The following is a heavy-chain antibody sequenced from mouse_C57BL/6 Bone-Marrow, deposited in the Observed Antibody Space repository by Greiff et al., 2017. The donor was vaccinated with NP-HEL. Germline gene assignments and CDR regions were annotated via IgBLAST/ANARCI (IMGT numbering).Heavy chain of an antibody. J-gene: IGHJ2*01. D-gene: IGHD1-1*01. V-gene: IGHV5-16*01. CDR1: GFTFSDYY. Sequence: EVKLVESEGGLVQPGSSMKLSCTASGFTFSDYYMAWVRQVPEKGLEWVANINYDGSSTYYLDSLKSRFIISRDNAKNILYLQMSSLKSEDTATYYCARGSITTVVAPYFDYWGQGTTLTVSS. CDR3: ARGSITTVVAPYFDY. CDR2: INYDGSST.